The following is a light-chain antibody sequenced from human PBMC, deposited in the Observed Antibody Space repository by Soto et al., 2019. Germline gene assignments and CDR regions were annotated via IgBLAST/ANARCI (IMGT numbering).Light chain of an antibody. CDR3: QRRSSWPPL. V-gene: IGKV3-11*01. Sequence: EIVLTHSPATLSLSPCERATLSSRASQSVSNYLAWYQQKPGQAPRLLISDASDRATGIPARFSGSGSGTDFTLTISSLEPEDFAVYYCQRRSSWPPLFGPGTRLEI. CDR1: QSVSNY. J-gene: IGKJ5*01. CDR2: DAS.